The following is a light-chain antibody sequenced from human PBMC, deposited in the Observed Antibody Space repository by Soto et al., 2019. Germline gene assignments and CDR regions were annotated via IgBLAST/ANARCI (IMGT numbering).Light chain of an antibody. Sequence: EIVLTQSPGTLSLSPGQRATLSCRASQSVSSTYLAWYQQKPGQAPRLLIYVVSTRAAGIPDRFSGSGSGTDFTLTISRLEPEDFAVFYCHLYGTSPQAFGQGTKLEIK. V-gene: IGKV3-20*01. CDR2: VVS. J-gene: IGKJ2*01. CDR3: HLYGTSPQA. CDR1: QSVSSTY.